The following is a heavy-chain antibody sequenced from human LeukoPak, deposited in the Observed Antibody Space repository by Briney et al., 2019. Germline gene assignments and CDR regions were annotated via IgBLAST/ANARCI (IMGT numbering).Heavy chain of an antibody. CDR3: ARAPDSGSYTEGGFDY. CDR1: GFTLSDYY. D-gene: IGHD1-26*01. Sequence: GSLRLSCAASGFTLSDYYMSWIRQAPGKGLEWVSAISGSGGSTYYADSVKGRFTISRDNSKNTLYLQMNSLRAEDTAVYYCARAPDSGSYTEGGFDYWGQGTLVTVSS. CDR2: ISGSGGST. J-gene: IGHJ4*02. V-gene: IGHV3-23*01.